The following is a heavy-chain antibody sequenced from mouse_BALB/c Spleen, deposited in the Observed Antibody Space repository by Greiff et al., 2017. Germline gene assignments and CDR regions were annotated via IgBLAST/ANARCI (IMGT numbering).Heavy chain of an antibody. J-gene: IGHJ2*01. CDR3: ARGEDWDRDY. CDR2: INPSTGYT. V-gene: IGHV1-7*01. Sequence: QVQLQQSGAELAKPGASVKMSCKASGYTFTSYWMHWVKQRPGQGLEWIGYINPSTGYTEYNQKFKDKATLTADKSSSTAYMQLSSLTSEDSAVYYCARGEDWDRDYWGQGTTLTVSS. D-gene: IGHD4-1*01. CDR1: GYTFTSYW.